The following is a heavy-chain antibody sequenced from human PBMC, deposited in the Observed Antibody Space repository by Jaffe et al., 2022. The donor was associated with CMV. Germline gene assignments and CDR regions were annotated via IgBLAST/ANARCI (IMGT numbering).Heavy chain of an antibody. CDR3: ARGAPWYYDSSGYYLDY. V-gene: IGHV3-7*03. CDR1: GFTFSSYW. CDR2: IKQDGSEK. D-gene: IGHD3-22*01. Sequence: EVQLVESGGGLVQPGGSLRLSCAASGFTFSSYWMSWVRQAPGKGLEWVANIKQDGSEKYYVDSVKGRFTISRDNAKNSLYLQMNSLRAEDTAVYYCARGAPWYYDSSGYYLDYWGQGTLVTVSS. J-gene: IGHJ4*02.